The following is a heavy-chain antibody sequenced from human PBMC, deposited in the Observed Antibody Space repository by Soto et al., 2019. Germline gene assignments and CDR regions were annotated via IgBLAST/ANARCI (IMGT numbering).Heavy chain of an antibody. D-gene: IGHD5-18*01. J-gene: IGHJ6*02. CDR1: GGSISRYY. CDR3: SRAPSAYSRGYGMDV. V-gene: IGHV4-59*01. CDR2: VYYSGTT. Sequence: PSETLSLTCTVSGGSISRYYWIWIRQPPGKGLEWIGYVYYSGTTNYNPSLRSRVTISVDTSNNQFSLRLSSVTAADTAVYYCSRAPSAYSRGYGMDVWGQGTTVTVSS.